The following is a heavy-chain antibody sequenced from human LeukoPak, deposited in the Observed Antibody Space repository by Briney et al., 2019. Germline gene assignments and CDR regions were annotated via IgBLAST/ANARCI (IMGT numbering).Heavy chain of an antibody. CDR1: GFTFSSYA. Sequence: GGSLRLSCAASGFTFSSYAMSWVRQAPGKGLEWVSAISGSGGSTYYADSVKGRFTISRDNSKTTLYLQMNSLRAEDTAVYYCAKDMRRGFITGSSFDYWGQGTLVTVSS. D-gene: IGHD3-10*01. CDR3: AKDMRRGFITGSSFDY. J-gene: IGHJ4*02. CDR2: ISGSGGST. V-gene: IGHV3-23*01.